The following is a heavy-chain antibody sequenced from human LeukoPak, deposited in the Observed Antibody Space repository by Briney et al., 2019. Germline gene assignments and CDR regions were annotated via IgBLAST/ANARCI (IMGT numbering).Heavy chain of an antibody. J-gene: IGHJ4*02. D-gene: IGHD3-22*01. Sequence: GASVKVSCKASGYTFTSYGISWVRQAPGQGLEWMGWISAYNGNTNYAQKLQGRVTMTTDTSTSTAYMELRSLRSDDTAVYYCARDRYYYDSSGYGYWGQGTLVTVSS. CDR3: ARDRYYYDSSGYGY. V-gene: IGHV1-18*01. CDR2: ISAYNGNT. CDR1: GYTFTSYG.